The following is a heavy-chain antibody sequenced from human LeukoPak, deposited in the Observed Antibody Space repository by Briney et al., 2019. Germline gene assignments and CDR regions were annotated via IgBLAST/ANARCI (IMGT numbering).Heavy chain of an antibody. CDR1: GGSISSYY. D-gene: IGHD3-10*01. J-gene: IGHJ4*02. CDR3: ASGVFPGGY. Sequence: PSETLSLTCTVSGGSISSYYWSWIRQPPGKGLEWIGYIYYSGSTNYNPSLKSRVTISVDTSKNQFSLKLSSVTAADTAVYYCASGVFPGGYWGQGTLVTVSS. CDR2: IYYSGST. V-gene: IGHV4-59*01.